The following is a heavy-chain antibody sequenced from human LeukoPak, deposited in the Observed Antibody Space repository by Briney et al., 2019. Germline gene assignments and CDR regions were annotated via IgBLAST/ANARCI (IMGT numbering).Heavy chain of an antibody. V-gene: IGHV3-30*04. J-gene: IGHJ4*02. Sequence: GGSLRLSCEVSGFTFSSNAMHWVRQAPGKGLEWVAVISYDGSNKNFADSVKGRFTVSRDNSKHTLYLHMNSPRSDDTAMYYCATGGKFDFWSGYHIDNWGQGTLVTVSS. D-gene: IGHD3-3*01. CDR2: ISYDGSNK. CDR3: ATGGKFDFWSGYHIDN. CDR1: GFTFSSNA.